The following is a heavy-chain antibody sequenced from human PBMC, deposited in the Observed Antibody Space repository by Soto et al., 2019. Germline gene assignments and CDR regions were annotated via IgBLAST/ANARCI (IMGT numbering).Heavy chain of an antibody. CDR1: GGTFNSYS. CDR2: IIPIFGTT. J-gene: IGHJ4*02. Sequence: QVQLVQSGAEVKKPGSSVKVSCKASGGTFNSYSISWVRQAPGQGLEWLGGIIPIFGTTNYVQKFQGRVTITADESTRTVYMELSSLRSEDTAVYYCARGSMVRGVIGEDFDYWGQGTLVTVSS. V-gene: IGHV1-69*12. CDR3: ARGSMVRGVIGEDFDY. D-gene: IGHD3-10*01.